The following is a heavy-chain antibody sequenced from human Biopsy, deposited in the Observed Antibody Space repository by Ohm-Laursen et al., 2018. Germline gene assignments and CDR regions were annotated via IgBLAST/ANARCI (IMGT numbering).Heavy chain of an antibody. J-gene: IGHJ6*02. CDR2: IYYSGST. CDR3: ARATNSTGWPYYYFYGMDV. Sequence: TLSLTCPVSGGSISSDYWSWIRQTPGKGLEWIGYIYYSGSTSYNPSLKSRVTISVDTSKNQFSLRLNSVTAADTAVYYCARATNSTGWPYYYFYGMDVWGQGTTVTVSS. D-gene: IGHD2/OR15-2a*01. V-gene: IGHV4-59*01. CDR1: GGSISSDY.